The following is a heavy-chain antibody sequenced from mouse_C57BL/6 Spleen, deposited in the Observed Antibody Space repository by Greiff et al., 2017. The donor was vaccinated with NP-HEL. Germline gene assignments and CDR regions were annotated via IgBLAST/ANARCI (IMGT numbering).Heavy chain of an antibody. J-gene: IGHJ2*01. CDR2: IDPNSGGT. D-gene: IGHD2-5*01. Sequence: VQLQQPGAELVKPGASVKLSCKASGYTFTSYWLHWVKQRPGRGLEWIGRIDPNSGGTKYTEKFKSKATLTVDKPSSTAYMQLISLTSEDSAVYDCARESSNYVGDYWGQGTTLTVSS. CDR3: ARESSNYVGDY. V-gene: IGHV1-72*01. CDR1: GYTFTSYW.